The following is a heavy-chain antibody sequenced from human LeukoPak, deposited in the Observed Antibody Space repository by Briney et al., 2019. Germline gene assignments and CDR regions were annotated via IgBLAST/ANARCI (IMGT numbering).Heavy chain of an antibody. CDR2: IFYSGST. J-gene: IGHJ4*02. V-gene: IGHV4-39*07. Sequence: PSETLSLTCTVSGGSISTSNYYWGWIRQPPGKGLEWIGNIFYSGSTYYSPSLKSRVTISLDTSRNQFSLKLTSVTAADTAVYYCAGSSEMATTKYYFDYWGQGTLVTVSS. CDR3: AGSSEMATTKYYFDY. D-gene: IGHD5-24*01. CDR1: GGSISTSNYY.